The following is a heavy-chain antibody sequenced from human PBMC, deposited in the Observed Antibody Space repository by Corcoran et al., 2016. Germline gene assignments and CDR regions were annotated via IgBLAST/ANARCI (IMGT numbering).Heavy chain of an antibody. J-gene: IGHJ6*02. CDR3: ASDKDSGYDPRADYDYYYGMDV. D-gene: IGHD5-12*01. CDR2: IIPIFGTA. Sequence: QVQLVQSGAEVKKPGSSVKVSCKASGGTFSSYAISWVRQAPGQGLEWMGGIIPIFGTANYAQKFQGRVTITADESTSTAYMELSSLRSEDTAVYYCASDKDSGYDPRADYDYYYGMDVWGHGTTVTVAS. CDR1: GGTFSSYA. V-gene: IGHV1-69*01.